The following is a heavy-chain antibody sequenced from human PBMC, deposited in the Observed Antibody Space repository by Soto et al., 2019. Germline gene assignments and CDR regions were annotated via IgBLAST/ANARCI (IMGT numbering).Heavy chain of an antibody. CDR2: ISGSGGST. D-gene: IGHD6-19*01. Sequence: VGSLRLSCAASGFTFSSYAMSWVRPAPGKGLEWVSAISGSGGSTYYADSVKGRFTISRDNSKNTLYLQMNSLRAEDTAVYYCAKVGDSSGWYLVDFQHWGQGTLVTVSS. V-gene: IGHV3-23*01. J-gene: IGHJ1*01. CDR3: AKVGDSSGWYLVDFQH. CDR1: GFTFSSYA.